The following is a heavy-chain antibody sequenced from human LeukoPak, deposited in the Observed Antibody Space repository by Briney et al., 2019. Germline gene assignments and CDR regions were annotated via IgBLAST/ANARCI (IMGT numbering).Heavy chain of an antibody. D-gene: IGHD3-10*01. CDR3: ARRVSLRFGELLLHYFDY. Sequence: LNISSKGAGYSFTSYWIGWVRQMPGRGQEWMGIIYPGDSDTRYSPSFQGQVTISADKSISTAYLQWSSLKASDTAMYYCARRVSLRFGELLLHYFDYWGQGTLVTVSS. CDR2: IYPGDSDT. CDR1: GYSFTSYW. J-gene: IGHJ4*02. V-gene: IGHV5-51*01.